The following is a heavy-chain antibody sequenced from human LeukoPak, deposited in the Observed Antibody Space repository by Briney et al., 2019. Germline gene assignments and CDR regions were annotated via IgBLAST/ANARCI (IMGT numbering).Heavy chain of an antibody. CDR1: GFTFSSYW. CDR2: INSDGSST. J-gene: IGHJ6*03. D-gene: IGHD5-12*01. CDR3: ARVATHYYYYYYMDV. V-gene: IGHV3-74*01. Sequence: GGSLRLSCAASGFTFSSYWMHWVRQAPGKGLAWVSRINSDGSSTSYADSVKGRFTISRDNAKNTLYLQMNSLRAEDTAVYYCARVATHYYYYYYMDVWGKGTTVTISS.